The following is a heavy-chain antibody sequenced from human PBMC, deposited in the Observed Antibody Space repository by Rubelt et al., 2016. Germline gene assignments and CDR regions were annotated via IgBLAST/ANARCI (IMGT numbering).Heavy chain of an antibody. CDR3: ARGPILWFWALRDAFDI. J-gene: IGHJ3*02. CDR1: GGSFSGYY. CDR2: INHSGST. D-gene: IGHD3-10*01. Sequence: ETLSLTCAVYGGSFSGYYWSWIRQPPGKGLEWIGEINHSGSTNYNPSLKSRVTISVDTSKNQFSLKLSSVTAADTAVYYCARGPILWFWALRDAFDIWGQGTMVTVSS. V-gene: IGHV4-34*01.